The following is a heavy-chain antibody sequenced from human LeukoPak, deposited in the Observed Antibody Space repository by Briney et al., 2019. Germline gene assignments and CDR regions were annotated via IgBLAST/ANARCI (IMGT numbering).Heavy chain of an antibody. CDR2: INQDGSET. CDR1: GFIFSNYG. D-gene: IGHD6-13*01. Sequence: GGSLRLSCAASGFIFSNYGMTWVRQAPGKGLEWEANINQDGSETYYVDSVRGRFTISRDNAKNSLYLQMNSLRAEDTALYYCVKVSVAAPGSDYWGQGTLVTVSS. V-gene: IGHV3-7*01. CDR3: VKVSVAAPGSDY. J-gene: IGHJ4*02.